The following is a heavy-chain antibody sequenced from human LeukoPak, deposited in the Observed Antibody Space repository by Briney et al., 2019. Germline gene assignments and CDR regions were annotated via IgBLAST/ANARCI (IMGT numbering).Heavy chain of an antibody. Sequence: GESLKISCKSFGYSFTDHWVAWVRQMPGKGPEWMGIIYPGDSDTRYSPSFQGQVTISADKSISTAYLQWSSLKASDTAMYYCARRRIAAAGQGFDPWGQGTLVTVSS. CDR3: ARRRIAAAGQGFDP. D-gene: IGHD6-13*01. V-gene: IGHV5-51*01. CDR1: GYSFTDHW. CDR2: IYPGDSDT. J-gene: IGHJ5*02.